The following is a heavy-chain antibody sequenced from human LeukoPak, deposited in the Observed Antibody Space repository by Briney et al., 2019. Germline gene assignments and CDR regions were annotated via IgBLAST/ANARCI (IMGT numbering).Heavy chain of an antibody. CDR3: ARDGTSTDDY. V-gene: IGHV1-18*04. D-gene: IGHD2-2*01. CDR2: IIGNNDNP. J-gene: IGHJ4*02. Sequence: ATLKVSCETSVYTPTNFGINCVRQAPGPGLEWMGWIIGNNDNPNYGQKFQGRFTVTTDTSTSTAYMELRNLTFDDTAVYYCARDGTSTDDYWGQGTLVTVSS. CDR1: VYTPTNFG.